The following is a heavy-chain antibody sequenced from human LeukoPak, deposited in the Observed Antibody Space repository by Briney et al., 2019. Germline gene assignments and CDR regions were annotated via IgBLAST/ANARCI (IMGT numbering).Heavy chain of an antibody. Sequence: KPSETLSLTCTVSGGSISSYYWSWIRQPPGKGLEWIGYIYYSGSTNYNPSLKSRVTISVDTSKNQFSLKLSSVTAADTAVYYCARVLGGASNWFDPWGQGTLVTVSS. CDR2: IYYSGST. V-gene: IGHV4-59*01. D-gene: IGHD1-26*01. CDR1: GGSISSYY. J-gene: IGHJ5*02. CDR3: ARVLGGASNWFDP.